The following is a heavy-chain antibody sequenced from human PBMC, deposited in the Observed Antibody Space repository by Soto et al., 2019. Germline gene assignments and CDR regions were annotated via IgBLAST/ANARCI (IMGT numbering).Heavy chain of an antibody. CDR1: GYTFTSYG. V-gene: IGHV1-18*04. J-gene: IGHJ1*01. CDR3: ARDLXYYDSSGYYYEAEYFQH. CDR2: ISAYNGNT. D-gene: IGHD3-22*01. Sequence: AAVKVSCKASGYTFTSYGISWVRQAPGQGLEWMGWISAYNGNTNYAQKLQGRVTMTTDTSTSTAYMELRSLRSDDTAVYYCARDLXYYDSSGYYYEAEYFQHWGQGTLVTVSS.